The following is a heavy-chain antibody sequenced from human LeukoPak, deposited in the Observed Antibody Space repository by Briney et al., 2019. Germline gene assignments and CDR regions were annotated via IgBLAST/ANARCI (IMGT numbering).Heavy chain of an antibody. CDR3: ARAGSSGWYVFDN. Sequence: PSGTLSLTCTVSGGSISNYYWSWIRQPAGKGLEWIGRIYASGSTNYNPSLKSRVTMSVDTSKNQLSLKLSSVTAADTAVYYCARAGSSGWYVFDNWCQGTVVTVSS. V-gene: IGHV4-4*07. CDR2: IYASGST. D-gene: IGHD6-19*01. CDR1: GGSISNYY. J-gene: IGHJ4*02.